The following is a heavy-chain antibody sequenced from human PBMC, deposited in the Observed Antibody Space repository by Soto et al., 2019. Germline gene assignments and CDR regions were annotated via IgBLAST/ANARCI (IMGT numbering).Heavy chain of an antibody. Sequence: SETLSLTCTVSGGSIRSGGYYWSWVRQNPRRGLEWIGNIYYSGNTYYNPSLKSRLTISVDTSKNQFSLNLSSVTAADTAVYYCARDRLMATAGTARHYFGLNVWGQGTTVTVSS. CDR3: ARDRLMATAGTARHYFGLNV. V-gene: IGHV4-31*03. CDR2: IYYSGNT. D-gene: IGHD5-18*01. CDR1: GGSIRSGGYY. J-gene: IGHJ6*02.